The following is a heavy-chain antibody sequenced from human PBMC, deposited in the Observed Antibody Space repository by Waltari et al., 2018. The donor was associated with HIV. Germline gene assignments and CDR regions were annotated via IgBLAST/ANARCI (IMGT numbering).Heavy chain of an antibody. Sequence: QVQLVQSGAEVKKPGASVKGSCKASGYTFIGHYLHWVRQAPGQGLEWMVRINPQGGVTMSAEKMQGTGPMSRDASIRTGYRESNTLISNDTAVYYCARLPVLNYSWDDVWGQGTLVTVSS. CDR3: ARLPVLNYSWDDV. J-gene: IGHJ3*01. CDR1: GYTFIGHY. V-gene: IGHV1-2*06. D-gene: IGHD3-10*01. CDR2: INPQGGVT.